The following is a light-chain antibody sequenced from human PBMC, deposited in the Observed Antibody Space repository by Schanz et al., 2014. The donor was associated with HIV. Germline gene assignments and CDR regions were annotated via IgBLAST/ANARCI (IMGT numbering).Light chain of an antibody. CDR1: QSVFFSSNNKNY. J-gene: IGKJ5*01. Sequence: DIVMTQSPDSLAVSLGERATINCKSSQSVFFSSNNKNYLAWYQQKPGQPPKLLMYWASTRESGVPDRFSGSGSGTDFTLTISSLQAEDVAIYYCQQYYSTLITFGQGTRLEIK. CDR3: QQYYSTLIT. V-gene: IGKV4-1*01. CDR2: WAS.